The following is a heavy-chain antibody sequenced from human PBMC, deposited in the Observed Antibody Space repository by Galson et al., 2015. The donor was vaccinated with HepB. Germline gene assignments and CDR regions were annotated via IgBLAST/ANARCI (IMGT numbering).Heavy chain of an antibody. CDR1: GYTFTTYD. CDR3: ARDGKWLALE. CDR2: MNPNSGYT. J-gene: IGHJ4*02. V-gene: IGHV1-8*01. Sequence: SVKVSCKASGYTFTTYDISWVRQATGHGLEWMGWMNPNSGYTGYAQKFKGRVTMTRDTSISTAYMELSSLRSEDTAVYYCARDGKWLALEWGQGTLVTVSS. D-gene: IGHD6-19*01.